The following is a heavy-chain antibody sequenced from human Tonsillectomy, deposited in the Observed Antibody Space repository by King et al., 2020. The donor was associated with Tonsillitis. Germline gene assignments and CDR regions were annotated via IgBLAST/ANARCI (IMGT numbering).Heavy chain of an antibody. CDR2: IYYSGNP. D-gene: IGHD6-13*01. V-gene: IGHV4-59*12. CDR3: ARAKCTGAGPDPFDS. CDR1: ADSISNYY. Sequence: VQLQESGPRLVKPSETLSLTCTFSADSISNYYWSWIRQPPGKGLEWIGYIYYSGNPNYTPTKYNPSLTSRVTISPGTSQNQFSLKLTSVTAADTAVYYCARAKCTGAGPDPFDSWGQGTLVSVSS. J-gene: IGHJ4*02.